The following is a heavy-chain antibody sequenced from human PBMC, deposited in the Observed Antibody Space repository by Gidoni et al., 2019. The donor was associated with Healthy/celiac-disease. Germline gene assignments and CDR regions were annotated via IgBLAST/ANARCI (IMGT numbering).Heavy chain of an antibody. J-gene: IGHJ5*02. CDR1: GFTFSSYK. D-gene: IGHD3-10*01. V-gene: IGHV3-48*03. Sequence: EVQLVESGGGLVQPGGSLRLSCAASGFTFSSYKMNWVRQAPGKGLGWGSYISSSGSTIYYADSVKGRFTISRDNAKNSLYLQMNSLRAEDTAVYYCARERITMVRGEGFDPWGQGTLVTVSS. CDR2: ISSSGSTI. CDR3: ARERITMVRGEGFDP.